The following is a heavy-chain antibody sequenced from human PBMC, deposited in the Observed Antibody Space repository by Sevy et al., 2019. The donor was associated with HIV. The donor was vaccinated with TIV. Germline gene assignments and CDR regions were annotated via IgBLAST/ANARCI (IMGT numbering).Heavy chain of an antibody. CDR2: IRLDGSDR. CDR1: GFIFGDHG. J-gene: IGHJ4*02. Sequence: GGSLRLSCAASGFIFGDHGMHWVRQAPGKGLEWVAFIRLDGSDRYYADSVKGRFTISRDNSKNPLYLQMNSLRAEDTAVYYCAKVPSSGWNYLLDYWGQGILVTVSS. D-gene: IGHD1-7*01. V-gene: IGHV3-30*02. CDR3: AKVPSSGWNYLLDY.